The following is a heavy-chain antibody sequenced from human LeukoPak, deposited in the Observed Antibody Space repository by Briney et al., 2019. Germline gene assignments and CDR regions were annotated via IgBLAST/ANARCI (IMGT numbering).Heavy chain of an antibody. CDR3: SRDRTSRQGYSYGYEDY. CDR1: GFTFSSYS. CDR2: ISSSSSYI. D-gene: IGHD5-18*01. V-gene: IGHV3-21*01. J-gene: IGHJ4*02. Sequence: GGSLRLSCAASGFTFSSYSMNWVRQAPGKGLEWVSSISSSSSYIYYADSVKGRFTISRDNAKNSLYLQMNSLSAEDTAVYYCSRDRTSRQGYSYGYEDYWGQGTLVTVSS.